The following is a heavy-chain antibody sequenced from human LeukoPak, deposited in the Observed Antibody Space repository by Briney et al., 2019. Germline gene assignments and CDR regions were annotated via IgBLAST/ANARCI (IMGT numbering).Heavy chain of an antibody. CDR2: IYYSGST. D-gene: IGHD6-6*01. Sequence: SETLSLTCTVSGGSIGSSSYDWGWIRQPPGKGLEWIGSIYYSGSTYYNPSLKSRITISVDTSKNQFSLKLSSVTAADTAVYYCASISSYYYYYYMDVWGKGTTVTVSS. CDR1: GGSIGSSSYD. CDR3: ASISSYYYYYYMDV. V-gene: IGHV4-39*01. J-gene: IGHJ6*03.